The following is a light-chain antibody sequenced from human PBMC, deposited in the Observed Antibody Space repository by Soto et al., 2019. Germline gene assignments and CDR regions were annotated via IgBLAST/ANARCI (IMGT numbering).Light chain of an antibody. V-gene: IGLV2-14*01. CDR2: EVT. CDR1: RSDIGFYNY. CDR3: ASFTTTSTRV. Sequence: QSALTQPASVSGSPGQSITVSCTGTRSDIGFYNYVSWYQQHPGKVPKLIIYEVTNRPSGVSNRFSGSKSGNTASLTISGLQAEDEADYYCASFTTTSTRVFGTGTKV. J-gene: IGLJ1*01.